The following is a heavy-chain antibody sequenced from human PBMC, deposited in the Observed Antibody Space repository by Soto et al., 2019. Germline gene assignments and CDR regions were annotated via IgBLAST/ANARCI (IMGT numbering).Heavy chain of an antibody. Sequence: SETLSLTCTVSGGSISSYYWSWIRQPAGKGLEWIGRIYTSGSTNHNPSLKSRVTMSVDTSKNQFSLKLSSVTAADTAVYYCARQVGWDPEDYYYYYGMDVWGQGTTVTVSS. CDR1: GGSISSYY. CDR3: ARQVGWDPEDYYYYYGMDV. V-gene: IGHV4-4*07. D-gene: IGHD1-26*01. CDR2: IYTSGST. J-gene: IGHJ6*02.